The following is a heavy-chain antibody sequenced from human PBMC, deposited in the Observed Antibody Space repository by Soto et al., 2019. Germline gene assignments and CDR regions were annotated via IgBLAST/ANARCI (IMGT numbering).Heavy chain of an antibody. V-gene: IGHV3-48*01. D-gene: IGHD3-22*01. CDR1: GFTFSSHS. CDR2: ISSSGDII. CDR3: ARDPPPNYYDNNGLDY. Sequence: GGSLRLSCVASGFTFSSHSMNWVRQVPGKGLEWVSHISSSGDIIQYADSVKGRFTTSRDNAKNSLYLQMNSLRAEDTAVYYCARDPPPNYYDNNGLDYWGQGTLVTVSS. J-gene: IGHJ4*02.